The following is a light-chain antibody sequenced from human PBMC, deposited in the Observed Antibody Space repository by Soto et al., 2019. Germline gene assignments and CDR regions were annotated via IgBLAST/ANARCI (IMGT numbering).Light chain of an antibody. V-gene: IGLV1-51*01. CDR3: GAWDSSLMGVV. J-gene: IGLJ2*01. CDR1: SSNIGSNY. Sequence: QSVLTQPPSASGTPGQRVTISCSGSSSNIGSNYVSWYQQLPGTAPKLLIYDNNKRPSGIPDRFSGSKSATSATLDITALQTGDEADYYCGAWDSSLMGVVFGGGTQLTVL. CDR2: DNN.